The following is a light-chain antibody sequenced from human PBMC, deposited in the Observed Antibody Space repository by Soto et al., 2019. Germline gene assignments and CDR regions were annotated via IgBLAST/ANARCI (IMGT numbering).Light chain of an antibody. CDR2: AAY. Sequence: DIQMTQSPSSLSASVGDRVTITCRASQSISSYLNWYQQKPGKALKLLIYAAYSLQSGVQSRFSGSGSGTDFTLTIRSLQPEDFATYYCKQSYSTPRTFGQGTKVDI. CDR1: QSISSY. CDR3: KQSYSTPRT. V-gene: IGKV1-39*01. J-gene: IGKJ1*01.